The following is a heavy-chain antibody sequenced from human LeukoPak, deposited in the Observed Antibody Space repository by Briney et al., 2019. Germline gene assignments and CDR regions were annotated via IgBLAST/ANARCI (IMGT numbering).Heavy chain of an antibody. CDR3: AREGSSSPWGMDV. D-gene: IGHD6-13*01. Sequence: SETLSPTCTVSGGSISSYYWSWIRQPPGKGLEWIGYSYYSGSTNYNPSLKSRVTISVDTSKKQFSLKLSSVTAADTAVYYCAREGSSSPWGMDVWGQGTTVTVSS. J-gene: IGHJ6*02. V-gene: IGHV4-59*01. CDR2: SYYSGST. CDR1: GGSISSYY.